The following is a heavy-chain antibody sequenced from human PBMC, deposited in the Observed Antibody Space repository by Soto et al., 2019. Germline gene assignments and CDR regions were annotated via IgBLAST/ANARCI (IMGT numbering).Heavy chain of an antibody. D-gene: IGHD2-8*01. J-gene: IGHJ4*02. CDR2: IDPSDSYT. CDR3: ARTYCTNGVCYDFDY. V-gene: IGHV5-10-1*01. CDR1: GYSFTSYW. Sequence: HGESLKISCKGSGYSFTSYWIGWVRQMPGKGLEWMGRIDPSDSYTNYSPSFQGHVTISADKSISTAYLQWSSLKASDTAMYYCARTYCTNGVCYDFDYWGQGTLVTVSS.